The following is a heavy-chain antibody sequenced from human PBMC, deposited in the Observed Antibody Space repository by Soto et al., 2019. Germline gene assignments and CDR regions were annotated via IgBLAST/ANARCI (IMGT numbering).Heavy chain of an antibody. V-gene: IGHV4-39*01. D-gene: IGHD4-4*01. J-gene: IGHJ6*02. CDR3: ARRPSTVTSLNKYYYYGMDV. CDR2: IYYSGST. CDR1: GGSISSSSYY. Sequence: KPSETLSLTCTVSGGSISSSSYYWGWIRQPPGKGLEWIGSIYYSGSTYYNPSLKSRVTISVDTSKNQFSLKLSSVTAADTAVYYCARRPSTVTSLNKYYYYGMDVWGQGTTVTVSS.